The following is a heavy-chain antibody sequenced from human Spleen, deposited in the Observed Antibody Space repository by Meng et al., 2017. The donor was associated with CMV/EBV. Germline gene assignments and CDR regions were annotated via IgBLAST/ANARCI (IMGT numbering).Heavy chain of an antibody. J-gene: IGHJ6*02. V-gene: IGHV1-18*01. D-gene: IGHD3-3*01. CDR2: ISAYNGNT. Sequence: GGSLRLSCAASGFTFSKYGMHWVRQAPGQGLEWMGWISAYNGNTNYAQKLQGRVTMTTDTSTSTAYMELRSLRSDDTAVYYCARDYGRSYYDFWSGYYTSGMDVWGQGTTVTVSS. CDR3: ARDYGRSYYDFWSGYYTSGMDV. CDR1: GFTFSKYG.